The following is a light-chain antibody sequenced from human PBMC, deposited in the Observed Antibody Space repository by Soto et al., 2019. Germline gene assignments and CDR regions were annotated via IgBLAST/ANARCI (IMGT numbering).Light chain of an antibody. V-gene: IGLV2-14*01. CDR1: SSDVGAYNY. CDR2: DVS. J-gene: IGLJ1*01. Sequence: QSALTQPASVSGSPGQSITISCTGTSSDVGAYNYVSWYQQHPGKAPNLMIYDVSNRPSGVSNRFSGAKSGNTASLTISGLQAEDEADYYCCSYVGSIIHYVFGSGTKVTVL. CDR3: CSYVGSIIHYV.